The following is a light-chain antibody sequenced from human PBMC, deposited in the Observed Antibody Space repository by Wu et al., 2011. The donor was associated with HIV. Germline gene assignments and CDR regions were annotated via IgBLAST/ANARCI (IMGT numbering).Light chain of an antibody. CDR3: QQDGLA. CDR2: DVS. Sequence: ETVLSQSPATLSLSPGERATLSCRASQTITNSLAWYQQKSGQSPRLLIYDVSKRATGIPARFSGSGSGTDFTLTISSLEPEDFALYYCQQDGLAFGAGTKVEFK. V-gene: IGKV3-11*01. J-gene: IGKJ4*01. CDR1: QTITNS.